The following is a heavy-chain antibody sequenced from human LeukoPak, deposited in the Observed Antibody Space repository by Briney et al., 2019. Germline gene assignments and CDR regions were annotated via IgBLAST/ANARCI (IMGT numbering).Heavy chain of an antibody. CDR3: ARDGNIVVVVAATSRYFQH. CDR2: ISYDGSNK. V-gene: IGHV3-30-3*01. Sequence: GRSLRLSCAASGFTFSSYAMHWVRQAPGKGLEWVAVISYDGSNKYYADSVKGRFTISRDNSKNTLYLQMNSLRAEDTAVYYCARDGNIVVVVAATSRYFQHWGQGTLVTVSS. CDR1: GFTFSSYA. D-gene: IGHD2-15*01. J-gene: IGHJ1*01.